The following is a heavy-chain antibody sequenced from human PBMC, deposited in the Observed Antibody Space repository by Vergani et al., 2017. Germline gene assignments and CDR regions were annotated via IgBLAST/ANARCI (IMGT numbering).Heavy chain of an antibody. Sequence: EVQLVESGGGLVQPGRSLRLSCAASGFTFDDYAMHWVRQAPGKGLEWVSGISWNSGSIGYADSVKGRFTISRDNAKNSLYLQMNSLRAEDTAVYYCARGTTGTTPDAFDIWGQGTMVTVSS. V-gene: IGHV3-9*01. CDR2: ISWNSGSI. CDR1: GFTFDDYA. CDR3: ARGTTGTTPDAFDI. D-gene: IGHD1-1*01. J-gene: IGHJ3*02.